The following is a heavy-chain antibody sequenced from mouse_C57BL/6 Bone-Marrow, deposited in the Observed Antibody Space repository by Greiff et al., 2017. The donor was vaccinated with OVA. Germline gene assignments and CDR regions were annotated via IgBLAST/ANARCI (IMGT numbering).Heavy chain of an antibody. CDR3: TRLLDAMDY. V-gene: IGHV5-9-1*02. CDR2: ISSGGDYI. J-gene: IGHJ4*01. CDR1: GFTFSSYA. D-gene: IGHD2-1*01. Sequence: EVHLVESGEGLVKPGGSLKLSCAASGFTFSSYAMSWVRQTPEKRLEWVAYISSGGDYIYYAETVKGRFTISSDNARTTLYLQMSSLKSEDTAMYYCTRLLDAMDYWGQGTSVTVSS.